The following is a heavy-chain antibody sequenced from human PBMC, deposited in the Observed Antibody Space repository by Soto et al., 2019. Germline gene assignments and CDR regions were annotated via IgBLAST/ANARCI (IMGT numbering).Heavy chain of an antibody. CDR2: IYWDDDK. D-gene: IGHD5-12*01. CDR1: GFSLSTSGVG. Sequence: KESGPTLVKPTQTLTLTCTFSGFSLSTSGVGVGWIRQPPGKALEWLALIYWDDDKRYSLSLKSRLTITKDTSKNQVVLTMTNMDPVDTATYYCAHVYGGYDNFDYWGQGTLVTVSS. CDR3: AHVYGGYDNFDY. J-gene: IGHJ4*02. V-gene: IGHV2-5*02.